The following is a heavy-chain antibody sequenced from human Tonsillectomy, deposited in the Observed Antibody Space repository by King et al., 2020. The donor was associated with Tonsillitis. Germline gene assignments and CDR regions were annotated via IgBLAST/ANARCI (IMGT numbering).Heavy chain of an antibody. V-gene: IGHV4-59*01. J-gene: IGHJ4*02. Sequence: VQLQESGPGLVKPSETLSLTCTVSAGSISSSYWSWIRQPPGKGLEWIGYVHYSGTTNYNPSLKRRVTISLDTSKNQFSLRLSSVTAADSAVYYCAREDSSGLRGIDYWGLGTLVTVSS. CDR3: AREDSSGLRGIDY. CDR2: VHYSGTT. D-gene: IGHD3-22*01. CDR1: AGSISSSY.